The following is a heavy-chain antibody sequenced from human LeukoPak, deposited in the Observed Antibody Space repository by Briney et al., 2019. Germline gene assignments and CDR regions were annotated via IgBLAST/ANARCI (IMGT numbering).Heavy chain of an antibody. CDR1: GGSISSSSYY. J-gene: IGHJ4*02. Sequence: SETLSLTCSVSGGSISSSSYYWGWIRQPPGKGLEWIGSIYYSGNTYNNPSLKSRVTVSVDTSKNQFSLKLSSVIEADTAVYYCTRAYAGYASRFDYWGQGILVTVSS. CDR2: IYYSGNT. V-gene: IGHV4-39*07. CDR3: TRAYAGYASRFDY. D-gene: IGHD1-1*01.